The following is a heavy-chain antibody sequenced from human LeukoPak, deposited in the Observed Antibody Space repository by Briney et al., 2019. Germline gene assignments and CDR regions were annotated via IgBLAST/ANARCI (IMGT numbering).Heavy chain of an antibody. Sequence: SETLSLTCTVSGCSISSGYYWGWIRQPPGKGLEWIGTIYHSGSTYYNPSLKSRVTISVDTSKNQFSLRLSSVTAADTAVYYCARVGYYGSGTSDYWGQGTLVTVSS. J-gene: IGHJ4*02. CDR2: IYHSGST. CDR1: GCSISSGYY. D-gene: IGHD3-10*01. CDR3: ARVGYYGSGTSDY. V-gene: IGHV4-38-2*02.